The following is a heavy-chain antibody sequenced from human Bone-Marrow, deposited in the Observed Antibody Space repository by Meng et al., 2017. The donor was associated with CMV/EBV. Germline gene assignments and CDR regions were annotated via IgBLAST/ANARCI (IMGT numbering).Heavy chain of an antibody. CDR3: ARMTSGSSAWYGFTDV. CDR1: GYTFTNYD. D-gene: IGHD6-19*01. CDR2: MNPNSGNT. V-gene: IGHV1-8*01. J-gene: IGHJ6*02. Sequence: ASVKVSCKASGYTFTNYDINWVRQATGQGLEWMGWMNPNSGNTGYTQKFQGRVTMTRNTPITTAYMELSSLRSEDTAVYYCARMTSGSSAWYGFTDVWGQGTTVTVSS.